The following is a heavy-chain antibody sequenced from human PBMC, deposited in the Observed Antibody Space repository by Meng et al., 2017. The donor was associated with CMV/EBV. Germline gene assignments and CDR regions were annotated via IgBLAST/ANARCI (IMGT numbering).Heavy chain of an antibody. V-gene: IGHV1-58*01. CDR2: IVVGSGNT. J-gene: IGHJ6*02. CDR1: GSTFTSSA. Sequence: SVKVSCKASGSTFTSSAVQWVRQARGQRLEWIGWIVVGSGNTNYAQKFQERVTITRDMSTSTAYMELSSLRSEDTAVYYCAAGPSGGDYLVDVWGQGTTVTVSS. D-gene: IGHD3-10*01. CDR3: AAGPSGGDYLVDV.